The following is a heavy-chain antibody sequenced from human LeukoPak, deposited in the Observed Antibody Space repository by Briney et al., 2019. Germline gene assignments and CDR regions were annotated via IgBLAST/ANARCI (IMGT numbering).Heavy chain of an antibody. D-gene: IGHD2-2*01. J-gene: IGHJ4*02. CDR3: ASADLGHCSSTSCTLDY. CDR2: IIPILGIA. CDR1: GGTFSSYA. Sequence: SVKVSCKASGGTFSSYAISWVRQAPGQGLEWMGRIIPILGIANYAQKFQGRVTITADKSTSTAYMELSSLRSEDTAVYYCASADLGHCSSTSCTLDYWGQGTLVTVSS. V-gene: IGHV1-69*04.